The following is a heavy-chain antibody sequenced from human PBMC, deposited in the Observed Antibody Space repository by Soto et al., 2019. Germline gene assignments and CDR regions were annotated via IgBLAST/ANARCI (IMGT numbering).Heavy chain of an antibody. J-gene: IGHJ4*02. CDR1: GGSFTSNNW. D-gene: IGHD1-7*01. CDR2: RTGST. Sequence: ASETLSLTCAVSGGSFTSNNWWTWVRQPPGQRLECRTGSTNYNPSLKSRVTISLDKSENQFSLKVTSLTAADTAVYYCASRDTGTSVDYWGQGTLVTVSS. V-gene: IGHV4-4*02. CDR3: ASRDTGTSVDY.